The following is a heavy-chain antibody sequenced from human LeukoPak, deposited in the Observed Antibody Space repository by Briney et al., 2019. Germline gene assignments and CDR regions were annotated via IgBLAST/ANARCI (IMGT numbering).Heavy chain of an antibody. J-gene: IGHJ3*02. V-gene: IGHV3-30*18. CDR3: AKDIISAAIPDAFEI. Sequence: PGGSLRLSCAASGFTFSSYGMHWVRQAPGKGLEWVAVTSYDGSRKHYADSVKGRFTISRDNSKNMLYLQMNSLRAEDTAVYYCAKDIISAAIPDAFEIWAQGTMVTVSP. CDR1: GFTFSSYG. D-gene: IGHD2-2*01. CDR2: TSYDGSRK.